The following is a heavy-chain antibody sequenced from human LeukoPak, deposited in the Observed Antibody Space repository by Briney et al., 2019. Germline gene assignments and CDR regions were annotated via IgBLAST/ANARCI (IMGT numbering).Heavy chain of an antibody. Sequence: GSLRLSCVASGLTVSNHWMSWVRQAPGKGLEWVANIREERGQEYYVDSVKGRFTISKNSAKNSLYLQMNTLRVEDTAMYYCASLDTAKQPLANHWGQGTLVTVSS. J-gene: IGHJ5*02. D-gene: IGHD5-18*01. V-gene: IGHV3-7*03. CDR1: GLTVSNHW. CDR2: IREERGQE. CDR3: ASLDTAKQPLANH.